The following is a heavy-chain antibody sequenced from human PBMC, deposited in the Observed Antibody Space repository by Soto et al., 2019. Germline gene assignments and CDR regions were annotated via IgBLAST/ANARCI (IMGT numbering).Heavy chain of an antibody. CDR3: SRRVQGAFDI. CDR2: IRSKVDTYAT. V-gene: IGHV3-73*02. J-gene: IGHJ3*02. CDR1: GFPFSDYA. Sequence: EMQLVESGGGLVQPGGSLKLSCAASGFPFSDYAMHWVRQASGKGLEWVGRIRSKVDTYATTYSAPVKGRFIISRDDSENTAYLQMHSLKTEDTAVYYCSRRVQGAFDIWGQGTMVSVSS.